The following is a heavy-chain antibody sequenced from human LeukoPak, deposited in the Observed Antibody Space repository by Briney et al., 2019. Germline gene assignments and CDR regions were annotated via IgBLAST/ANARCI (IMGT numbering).Heavy chain of an antibody. V-gene: IGHV3-23*01. J-gene: IGHJ4*02. D-gene: IGHD3-10*01. CDR3: ARLPSGWFGELLYRALPDY. CDR1: GFTFSSYA. CDR2: ISGSGGST. Sequence: TGGSLRLSCAASGFTFSSYAMSWVRQAPGKGLEWVSAISGSGGSTYYADSVKGRFTISRDNSKNTLYLQMNSLRAEDTAVYYCARLPSGWFGELLYRALPDYWGQGTLVTVSS.